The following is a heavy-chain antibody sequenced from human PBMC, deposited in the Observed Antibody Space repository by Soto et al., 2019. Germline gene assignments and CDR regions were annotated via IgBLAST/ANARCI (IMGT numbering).Heavy chain of an antibody. Sequence: PSETLSLTCAVSGGSISSGGYSWSWIRQPPGKGLEWIGYIYHFGSTYYNPSLKSRVTISVDRSKNQFSLKLNSVTAADTAMYYCASRANYGDYIAYWGQGTLVTVPS. CDR2: IYHFGST. J-gene: IGHJ4*02. V-gene: IGHV4-30-2*01. CDR3: ASRANYGDYIAY. D-gene: IGHD4-17*01. CDR1: GGSISSGGYS.